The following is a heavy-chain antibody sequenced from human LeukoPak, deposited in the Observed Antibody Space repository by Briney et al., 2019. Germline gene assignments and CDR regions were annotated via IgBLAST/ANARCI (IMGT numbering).Heavy chain of an antibody. CDR1: GFTFSSYS. J-gene: IGHJ4*02. V-gene: IGHV3-21*01. CDR2: ISSSSYI. Sequence: PGGSLRLSCAASGFTFSSYSMNWVRQAPGKGLEWVSSISSSSYIYYADSVKGRFTISRDNAKNSLYLQMNSLRAEDTAAYYCARARSGWFDFDYWGQGTLVTVSS. D-gene: IGHD6-13*01. CDR3: ARARSGWFDFDY.